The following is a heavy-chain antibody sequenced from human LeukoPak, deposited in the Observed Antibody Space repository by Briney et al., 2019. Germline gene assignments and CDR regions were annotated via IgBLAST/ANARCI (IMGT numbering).Heavy chain of an antibody. V-gene: IGHV1-46*01. D-gene: IGHD3-10*01. J-gene: IGHJ3*02. CDR2: INPSGGST. CDR1: GYTFTSYY. CDR3: ARGGGMVRGARLYAFDI. Sequence: GASVKVSCKASGYTFTSYYMHWVRQAPGQGLEWMGIINPSGGSTSYAQKFQGRVTMTRDMSTSTVYMELSSLRSEDTAVYYCARGGGMVRGARLYAFDIWGQGTMVTVSS.